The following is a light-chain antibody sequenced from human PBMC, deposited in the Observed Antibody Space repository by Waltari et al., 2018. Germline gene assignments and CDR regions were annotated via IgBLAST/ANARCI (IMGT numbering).Light chain of an antibody. Sequence: QSALTQPRSVSGSPGQSVTISCTATSSDVGGYNHVSWYQHHPGKAPKPMISDVSKRPSGVPDRFSGSKSDNTASLTISGLQAEDEADYYCCSYAGSHTWVFGGGTKLTVL. CDR1: SSDVGGYNH. CDR3: CSYAGSHTWV. J-gene: IGLJ3*02. V-gene: IGLV2-11*01. CDR2: DVS.